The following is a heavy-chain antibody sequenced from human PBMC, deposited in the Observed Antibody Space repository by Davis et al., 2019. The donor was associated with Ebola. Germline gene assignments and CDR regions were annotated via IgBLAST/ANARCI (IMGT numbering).Heavy chain of an antibody. J-gene: IGHJ4*02. V-gene: IGHV3-30*04. CDR2: MSYDAINK. Sequence: PGGSLRLSCAASGFTFSNYAMHWVRQTPGKGLEWVAVMSYDAINKYYADSVKGRSTISRDNSKKTLYLQMNSLRAEDTAVYYCARGGYFDYWGQGTLVTVSS. CDR3: ARGGYFDY. D-gene: IGHD3-10*01. CDR1: GFTFSNYA.